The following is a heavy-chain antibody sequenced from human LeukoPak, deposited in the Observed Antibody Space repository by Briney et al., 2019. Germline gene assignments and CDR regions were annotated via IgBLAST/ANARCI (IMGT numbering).Heavy chain of an antibody. J-gene: IGHJ3*02. CDR2: IRYDGSNK. V-gene: IGHV3-30*02. Sequence: GESLRLSCAASGFTVNKAWMSWVRQAPGKGLEWVAFIRYDGSNKYYADSVKGRFTISRDNSKNTLYLQMNSLRAEDTAVYYCVRYPIKLGRQWNNAFDIWGQGTMVTVSS. CDR3: VRYPIKLGRQWNNAFDI. D-gene: IGHD1-1*01. CDR1: GFTVNKAW.